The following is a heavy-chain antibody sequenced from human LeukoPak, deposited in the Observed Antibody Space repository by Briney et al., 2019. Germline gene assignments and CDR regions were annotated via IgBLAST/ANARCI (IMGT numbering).Heavy chain of an antibody. CDR3: ARRGDPDYGGKVSLD. CDR1: GYIFTDYG. D-gene: IGHD4-23*01. V-gene: IGHV1-18*01. J-gene: IGHJ4*02. Sequence: GASVKVSCKASGYIFTDYGITWVRQAPGQGLEWVGWISAYNGNTNYAQKFQDRVTMTTDTSTSTAYMELRSLRSDDTAVYYCARRGDPDYGGKVSLDWGQGTLVTVSS. CDR2: ISAYNGNT.